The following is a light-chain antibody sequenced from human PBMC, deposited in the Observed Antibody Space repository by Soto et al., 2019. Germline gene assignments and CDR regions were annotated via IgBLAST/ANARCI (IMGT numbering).Light chain of an antibody. Sequence: EIQNTHCPSCLFGPVGDRLTIISLASQDISHFLNWYQQKPGQAPKLLIYDASNLQTGVPSRFGGRGSGTDFTFTISSLQPDDSGTYYCQQYDDLPITFGQGTRLEIK. CDR1: QDISHF. CDR3: QQYDDLPIT. J-gene: IGKJ5*01. CDR2: DAS. V-gene: IGKV1-33*01.